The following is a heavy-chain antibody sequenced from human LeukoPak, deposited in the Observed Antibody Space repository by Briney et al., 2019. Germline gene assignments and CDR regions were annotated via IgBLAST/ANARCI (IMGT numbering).Heavy chain of an antibody. CDR1: GFTFSTYR. Sequence: GGSLRLSCAASGFTFSTYRMNWVRQVPGKGLEWVSSISSSSSYIYYADSVKGRFTISRDNAKNSLYLQMNSLRAEDTAVYYCARALTFDIWGQGTMVTVSS. CDR3: ARALTFDI. V-gene: IGHV3-21*01. J-gene: IGHJ3*02. CDR2: ISSSSSYI.